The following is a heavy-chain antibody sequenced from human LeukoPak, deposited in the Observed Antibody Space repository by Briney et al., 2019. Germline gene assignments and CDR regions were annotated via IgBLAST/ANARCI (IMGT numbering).Heavy chain of an antibody. D-gene: IGHD3-3*01. CDR1: GYTFNSYD. V-gene: IGHV1-18*01. CDR2: ISTYNGNT. CDR3: ARVLRYDFWSAYYFDY. J-gene: IGHJ4*02. Sequence: ASVKVSCKASGYTFNSYDITWVRQAPGQGLEWMAWISTYNGNTNYAQKVQGRVTMTTDTSTSTAYMELRSLRSDDTAMYYCARVLRYDFWSAYYFDYWGQGTLVTVSS.